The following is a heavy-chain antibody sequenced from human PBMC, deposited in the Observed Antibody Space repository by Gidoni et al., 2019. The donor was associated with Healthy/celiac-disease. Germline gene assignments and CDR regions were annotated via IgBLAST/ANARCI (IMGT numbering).Heavy chain of an antibody. CDR2: INPNSGGT. CDR1: GYTFTGYY. CDR3: ARGLYYYGSGSHDAFDI. V-gene: IGHV1-2*02. D-gene: IGHD3-10*01. J-gene: IGHJ3*02. Sequence: QVQLVQSGAEVTKPGASVTVSCKASGYTFTGYYMHWVRQAPGQGLEWMGWINPNSGGTNYAQKFQGRVTMTRDTSISTAYMELSRLRSDDTAVYYCARGLYYYGSGSHDAFDIWGQGTMVTVSS.